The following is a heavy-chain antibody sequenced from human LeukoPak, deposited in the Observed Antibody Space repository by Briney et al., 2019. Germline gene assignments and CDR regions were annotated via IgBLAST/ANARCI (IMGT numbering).Heavy chain of an antibody. CDR3: AKGKYSSGGVPDY. CDR2: ISGGGEST. CDR1: GFTFSSHA. D-gene: IGHD6-19*01. J-gene: IGHJ4*02. Sequence: GGSLRLSCAASGFTFSSHAMNWVRQAPGKGLEWVSSISGGGESTYYADSVKGRFTVSRDNSKNTLYLQINSLRGEDTAVYYCAKGKYSSGGVPDYWGQGTLVTVSS. V-gene: IGHV3-23*01.